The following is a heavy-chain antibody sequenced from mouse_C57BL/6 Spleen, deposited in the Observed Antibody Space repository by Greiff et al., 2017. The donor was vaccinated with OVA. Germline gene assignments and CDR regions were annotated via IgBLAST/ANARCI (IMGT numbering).Heavy chain of an antibody. CDR2: INPGSGGT. CDR3: ARYGYYGSSYFDY. CDR1: GYAFTNYL. Sequence: VQLQQSGAKLVRPGTSVKVSCKASGYAFTNYLIEWVKQRPGQGLEWIGVINPGSGGTNYNEKFKGKATLTADKSSSTAYMQLSSLTSEDSAVYFCARYGYYGSSYFDYWGQGTTLTVSS. J-gene: IGHJ2*01. V-gene: IGHV1-54*01. D-gene: IGHD1-1*01.